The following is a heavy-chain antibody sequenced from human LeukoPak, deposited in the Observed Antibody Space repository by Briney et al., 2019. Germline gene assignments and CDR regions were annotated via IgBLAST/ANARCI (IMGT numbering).Heavy chain of an antibody. V-gene: IGHV3-30*18. CDR1: GFTLTTYG. CDR3: AKDRIGVATPKAYFDY. CDR2: ISYDGINK. J-gene: IGHJ4*02. Sequence: AGGSLRLSCAASGFTLTTYGIHWVRQAPGKGLEGVAVISYDGINKDYVDSVKGRFTISRDISKNTVSLQLNNLRVEDTAVYYCAKDRIGVATPKAYFDYWGQGTLVTVSS. D-gene: IGHD6-19*01.